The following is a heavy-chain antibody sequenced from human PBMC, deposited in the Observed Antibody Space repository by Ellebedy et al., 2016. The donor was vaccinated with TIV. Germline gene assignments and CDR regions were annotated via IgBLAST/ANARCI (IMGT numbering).Heavy chain of an antibody. D-gene: IGHD1-26*01. CDR2: ISSSSSTI. CDR1: GFTFSSYS. CDR3: ARTVGATKKGVRYYFDY. J-gene: IGHJ4*02. Sequence: GESLKISCAASGFTFSSYSMNWVRQAPGKGLEWVSYISSSSSTIYYADSVKGRFTISRDNAKNSLYLQMNSLRAEDTAVYYCARTVGATKKGVRYYFDYWGQGTLVTVSS. V-gene: IGHV3-48*04.